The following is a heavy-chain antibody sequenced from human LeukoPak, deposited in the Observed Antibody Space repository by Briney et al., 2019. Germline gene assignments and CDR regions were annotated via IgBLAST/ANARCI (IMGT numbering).Heavy chain of an antibody. V-gene: IGHV4-34*01. CDR1: GGSFSGSS. CDR2: INHSGST. D-gene: IGHD6-19*01. CDR3: ARLLYSSGWLDY. Sequence: PSETLSLTSAVIGGSFSGSSWSWIRQPPGKGLGWIGEINHSGSTNYNPSLKSRVTISVDTSKNQFSLKLSSVTAADTAVYYCARLLYSSGWLDYWGQGTLVTVSS. J-gene: IGHJ4*02.